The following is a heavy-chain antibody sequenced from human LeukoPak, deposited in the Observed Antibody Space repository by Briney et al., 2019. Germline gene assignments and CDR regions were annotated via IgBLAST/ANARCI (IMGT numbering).Heavy chain of an antibody. CDR3: ARRGWLQSTYYYYYYMDV. D-gene: IGHD5-24*01. V-gene: IGHV4-4*09. J-gene: IGHJ6*03. CDR2: IFSSGST. CDR1: GGSLSPYY. Sequence: PSETLSLTCSVSGGSLSPYYWSWIRQPPGKGLEWIGYIFSSGSTNYNPSLKSRVTISVDTSKNQFSLKLSSVTAADTAVYYCARRGWLQSTYYYYYYMDVWGKGTTVTVSS.